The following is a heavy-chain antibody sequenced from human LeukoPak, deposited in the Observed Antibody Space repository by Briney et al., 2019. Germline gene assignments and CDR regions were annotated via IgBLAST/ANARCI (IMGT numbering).Heavy chain of an antibody. V-gene: IGHV1-8*01. D-gene: IGHD4-17*01. CDR3: ARGVGGEYLDWFDF. Sequence: ASVKVSCKASGYTFSDHDVNWVRQAPGQGLEWMGWMNPNTGNTGYAQNLQGRVTMTRTNSITTAYMELSSLTSDDTAVYYCARGVGGEYLDWFDFWGQGTLVIVSS. J-gene: IGHJ5*01. CDR2: MNPNTGNT. CDR1: GYTFSDHD.